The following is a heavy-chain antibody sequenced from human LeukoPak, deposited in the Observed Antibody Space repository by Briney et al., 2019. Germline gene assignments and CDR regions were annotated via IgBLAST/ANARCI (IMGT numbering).Heavy chain of an antibody. CDR3: ARVGSGSYERAFDI. V-gene: IGHV4-38-2*02. J-gene: IGHJ3*02. CDR1: GYSISSGYY. CDR2: TYHSGST. D-gene: IGHD1-26*01. Sequence: SETLSLTCTVSGYSISSGYYWGWIRQPPGKGLEWIGSTYHSGSTYYNPSLKSRVTISVDTSKNQFSLKLSSVTAADTAVYYCARVGSGSYERAFDIWGQGTMVTVSS.